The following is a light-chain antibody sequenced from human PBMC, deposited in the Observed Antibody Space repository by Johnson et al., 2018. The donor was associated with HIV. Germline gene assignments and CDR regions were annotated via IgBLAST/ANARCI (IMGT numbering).Light chain of an antibody. CDR1: TSTIGNNY. V-gene: IGLV1-51*02. J-gene: IGLJ1*01. Sequence: QSVLTQPPSVSAAPGQKVTISCSGSTSTIGNNYVSWYQVLPGTAPKLLIYENDKRPSGIPDRFSGSKSGTSATLGITGLLTGDEADYYCGTWETSLSAGGVVGTGTKGTVL. CDR2: END. CDR3: GTWETSLSAGGV.